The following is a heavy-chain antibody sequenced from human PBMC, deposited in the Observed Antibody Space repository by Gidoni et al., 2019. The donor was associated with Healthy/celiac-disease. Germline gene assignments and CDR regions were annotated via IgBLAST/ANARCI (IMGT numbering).Heavy chain of an antibody. D-gene: IGHD2-2*01. V-gene: IGHV4-39*02. J-gene: IGHJ3*02. CDR3: AREGNIVVVPAASGDAFDI. CDR1: GGSISSSSYY. Sequence: QLQLQESGPGLVKPSETLSLTCTVSGGSISSSSYYWGWIRQPPGKGLEWSGSIYYSGSTYYNPSLKSRVTISVDTSKNQFSLKLSSVTAADTAVYYCAREGNIVVVPAASGDAFDIWGQGTMVTVSS. CDR2: IYYSGST.